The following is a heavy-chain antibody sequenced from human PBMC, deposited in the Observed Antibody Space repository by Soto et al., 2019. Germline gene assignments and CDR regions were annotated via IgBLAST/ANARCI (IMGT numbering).Heavy chain of an antibody. D-gene: IGHD2-21*02. CDR3: AYCGGDCYLNNWFDP. CDR1: GYTFTSYY. Sequence: GASVKVSCKASGYTFTSYYMHWVRQAPGQGLEWMGIINPSGGSTSYAQKFQGRVTMTRDTSTSTVYMELSSLRSEDTAVYCCAYCGGDCYLNNWFDPWGQGTLVTVSS. J-gene: IGHJ5*02. CDR2: INPSGGST. V-gene: IGHV1-46*01.